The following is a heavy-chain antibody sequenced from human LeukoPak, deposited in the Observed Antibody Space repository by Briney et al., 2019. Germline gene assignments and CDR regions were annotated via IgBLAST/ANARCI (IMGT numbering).Heavy chain of an antibody. CDR2: ISAYNGNT. J-gene: IGHJ6*02. CDR3: ARDDYGDYSYYYGMDV. V-gene: IGHV1-18*01. D-gene: IGHD4-17*01. Sequence: ASVKVSCKASGYTFTSYGISWVRQAPGQGLEWMGWISAYNGNTNYAQKLQGRVTMTTDTSTSTAYMELRSLRSDDTAVYYCARDDYGDYSYYYGMDVWGQGTTVTVSS. CDR1: GYTFTSYG.